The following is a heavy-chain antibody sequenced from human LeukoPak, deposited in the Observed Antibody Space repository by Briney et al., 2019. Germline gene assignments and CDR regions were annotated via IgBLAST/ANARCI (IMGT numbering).Heavy chain of an antibody. Sequence: GGSLRLSCAASGFTFSSHWMTWVRQAPGKGLEWVANIKEDGSKKNYVDSVKGRFTISRDNAKNSLYLQMNSLRAEDTAVYHCATLLDYYDSSGYHQGGDWGQGTLVTVSS. D-gene: IGHD3-22*01. J-gene: IGHJ4*02. V-gene: IGHV3-7*03. CDR2: IKEDGSKK. CDR1: GFTFSSHW. CDR3: ATLLDYYDSSGYHQGGD.